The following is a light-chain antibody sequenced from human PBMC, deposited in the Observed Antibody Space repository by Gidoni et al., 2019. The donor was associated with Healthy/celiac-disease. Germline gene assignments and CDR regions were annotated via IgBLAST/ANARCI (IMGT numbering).Light chain of an antibody. J-gene: IGKJ1*01. V-gene: IGKV1-5*03. Sequence: DIHMTQSPSTLSASVGDRVTITCRDSHSISSWLAWYQQKPGKAPKLLIYKASSLESGVPSRFSGSGAGTEFTLTISSLQPDDFATYYCQQYNSYWTFGQGTKVEIK. CDR3: QQYNSYWT. CDR1: HSISSW. CDR2: KAS.